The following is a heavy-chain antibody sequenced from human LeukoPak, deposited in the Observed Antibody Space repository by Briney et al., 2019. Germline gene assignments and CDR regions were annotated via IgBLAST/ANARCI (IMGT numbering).Heavy chain of an antibody. Sequence: GGSLRLSSTASGFTFCTCAMNWVRPAPGKGLERVSGISGRGVNTYFADSVKGRFSISRDNSENTLYLQINSLRAEDTAVYYCAKDQRGYFQPFDSWGQGTLVTVSS. CDR3: AKDQRGYFQPFDS. CDR2: ISGRGVNT. J-gene: IGHJ4*02. D-gene: IGHD3-3*01. CDR1: GFTFCTCA. V-gene: IGHV3-23*01.